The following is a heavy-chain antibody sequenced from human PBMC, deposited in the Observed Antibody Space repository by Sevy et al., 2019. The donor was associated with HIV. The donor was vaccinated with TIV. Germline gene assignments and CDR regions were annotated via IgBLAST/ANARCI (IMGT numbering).Heavy chain of an antibody. CDR2: TYYRSKWYT. V-gene: IGHV6-1*01. CDR3: ARAEVATGGYDY. J-gene: IGHJ4*02. CDR1: GDSVASSSAA. Sequence: KQSQTLSLTCAISGDSVASSSAAWNWIRQSPSRGLECLGRTYYRSKWYTDYALSVKSRIIINPDTSKNQFSLQLNSVTPEDTAVYYCARAEVATGGYDYWGQGTLVTVS. D-gene: IGHD5-12*01.